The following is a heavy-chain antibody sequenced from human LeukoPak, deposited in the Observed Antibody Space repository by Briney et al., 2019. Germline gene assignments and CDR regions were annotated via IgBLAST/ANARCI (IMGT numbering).Heavy chain of an antibody. Sequence: ASVRVSCEASGYTFTTYYMHWVRQTPGQGLEWMGIINPSGGSTSYAQKFQGRVTMTRDTSTSTVYMELSSLRSEDTAVYYCARDRTHYYDSSGNLDYWGQGTLVTVSS. V-gene: IGHV1-46*01. CDR3: ARDRTHYYDSSGNLDY. CDR1: GYTFTTYY. D-gene: IGHD3-22*01. CDR2: INPSGGST. J-gene: IGHJ4*02.